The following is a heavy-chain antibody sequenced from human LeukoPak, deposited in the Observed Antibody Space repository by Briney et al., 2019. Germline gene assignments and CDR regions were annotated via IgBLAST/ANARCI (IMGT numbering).Heavy chain of an antibody. Sequence: SETLSLTCTVSGGSISSYYWSWIRQPPGKGLEWIGYIFHGGTTNYNPSLKSRITMSIDTSKNQFSLKLSSVTAADTAVYYCARGVRDGYKPFDYWGQGTLVTVSS. CDR3: ARGVRDGYKPFDY. CDR2: IFHGGTT. V-gene: IGHV4-59*01. J-gene: IGHJ4*02. CDR1: GGSISSYY. D-gene: IGHD5-24*01.